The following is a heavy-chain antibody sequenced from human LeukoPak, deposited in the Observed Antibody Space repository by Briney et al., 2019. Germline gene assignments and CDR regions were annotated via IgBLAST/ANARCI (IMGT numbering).Heavy chain of an antibody. D-gene: IGHD1-26*01. J-gene: IGHJ4*02. CDR1: GYTFTSYY. CDR2: ISPTGGST. Sequence: ASVKVSCEASGYTFTSYYMHWVRQAPGQGLEWMGKISPTGGSTSYAQKFQGRVTMTRDTSTTTVYVELNSLRSEDTAVYYCARGVGTYYYFDYWGQGTLVTVSS. V-gene: IGHV1-46*01. CDR3: ARGVGTYYYFDY.